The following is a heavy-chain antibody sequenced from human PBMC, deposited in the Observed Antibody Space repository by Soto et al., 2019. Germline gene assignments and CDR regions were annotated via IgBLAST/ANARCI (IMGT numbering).Heavy chain of an antibody. CDR3: VAAAGPNFDY. Sequence: QVQLVQSGAEVKKPGSSVKVSCKASGGTFSSYTISWVRQAPGQGLEWMGRIIPILGIANYAQKFQGRVTITADKSTITAYMELSSLRSEDTAVYYCVAAAGPNFDYWGQGTLVTVSS. V-gene: IGHV1-69*02. D-gene: IGHD6-13*01. CDR2: IIPILGIA. CDR1: GGTFSSYT. J-gene: IGHJ4*02.